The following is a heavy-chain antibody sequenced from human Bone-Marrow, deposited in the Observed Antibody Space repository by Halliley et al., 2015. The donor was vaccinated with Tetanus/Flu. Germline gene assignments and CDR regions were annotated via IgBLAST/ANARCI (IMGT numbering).Heavy chain of an antibody. J-gene: IGHJ4*02. Sequence: VSALSSRGDPAYYADSVKGRFTISRDNSKNTLYLQMNGLIAGDTALYYCAKDRIGYNDRPFDYWGQGTLVTVSS. CDR2: LSSRGDPA. V-gene: IGHV3-23*01. D-gene: IGHD5-12*01. CDR3: AKDRIGYNDRPFDY.